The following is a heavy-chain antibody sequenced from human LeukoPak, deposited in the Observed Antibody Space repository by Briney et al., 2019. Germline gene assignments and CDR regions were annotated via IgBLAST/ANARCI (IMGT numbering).Heavy chain of an antibody. J-gene: IGHJ4*02. CDR2: INHSGST. CDR3: ARLLGYCSGGSCI. V-gene: IGHV4-34*01. D-gene: IGHD2-15*01. CDR1: GGSFSGYY. Sequence: SETLSLTCAVYGGSFSGYYWSWIRQPPGKGLEWIGEINHSGSTNYNPSLKSRVTISVDTSKNQFSLKLSSVTAADTAVYYCARLLGYCSGGSCIWGQGTLVTVSS.